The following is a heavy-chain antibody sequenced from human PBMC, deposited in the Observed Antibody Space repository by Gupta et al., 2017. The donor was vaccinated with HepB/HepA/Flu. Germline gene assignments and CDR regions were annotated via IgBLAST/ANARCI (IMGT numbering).Heavy chain of an antibody. J-gene: IGHJ1*01. CDR3: ARGYYRSSSVGV. Sequence: EVQLVESGGGLVKPGGSLRLSCAASGFTFSSYRMMWVRQAPGKGLEWISSISTTSKNIYYTDAVKGRFTISRDNAKNPLSLKMKSLRAEDTAVYYCARGYYRSSSVGVWVQGTLVTLSS. V-gene: IGHV3-21*01. CDR1: GFTFSSYR. CDR2: ISTTSKNI. D-gene: IGHD6-6*01.